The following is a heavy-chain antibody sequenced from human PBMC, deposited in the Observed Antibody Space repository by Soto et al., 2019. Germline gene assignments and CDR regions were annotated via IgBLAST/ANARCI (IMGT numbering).Heavy chain of an antibody. CDR1: GFTFSSYG. CDR3: AKEDDRNYYGSGSS. V-gene: IGHV3-30*18. Sequence: QVQLVESGGGVVQPGRSLRLSCAASGFTFSSYGMHWVRQAPGKGLEWVAVISYDGSNKYYADSVKGRFTISRDNSKNTLYLQMNSLRAEDTAVYYCAKEDDRNYYGSGSSWGQGTLVTVSS. J-gene: IGHJ5*02. D-gene: IGHD3-10*01. CDR2: ISYDGSNK.